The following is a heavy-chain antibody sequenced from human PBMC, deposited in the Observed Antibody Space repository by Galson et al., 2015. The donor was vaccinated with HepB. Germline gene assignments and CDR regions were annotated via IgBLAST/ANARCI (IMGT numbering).Heavy chain of an antibody. CDR1: GGTFSSYA. J-gene: IGHJ4*02. CDR2: IIPIFGTA. V-gene: IGHV1-69*13. Sequence: VKVSCKASGGTFSSYAISWVRQAPGQGLEWMGGIIPIFGTANYAQKFQGRVTITADESTSTAYMELSSLRSEDTAVYYCARDRKAYYYDSSGYYLEGNWGQGTLVTVSS. CDR3: ARDRKAYYYDSSGYYLEGN. D-gene: IGHD3-22*01.